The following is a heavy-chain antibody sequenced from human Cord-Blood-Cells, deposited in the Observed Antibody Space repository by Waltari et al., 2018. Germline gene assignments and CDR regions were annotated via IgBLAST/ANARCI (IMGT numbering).Heavy chain of an antibody. Sequence: QVQLVQSGAEVKKPGASVKVSCKASGYTFTSYDINWVRQATGQGLEWMGWMNPNSGNTGYAQKFQCRVTSTRNASRSTAYMELSSLRSEDTAVYYCARGGKVGNWFDPWGQGTLVTVSS. V-gene: IGHV1-8*03. J-gene: IGHJ5*02. D-gene: IGHD1-26*01. CDR3: ARGGKVGNWFDP. CDR2: MNPNSGNT. CDR1: GYTFTSYD.